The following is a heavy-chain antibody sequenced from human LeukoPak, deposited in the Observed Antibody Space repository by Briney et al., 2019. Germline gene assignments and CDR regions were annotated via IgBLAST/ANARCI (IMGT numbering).Heavy chain of an antibody. CDR2: IYYSGST. D-gene: IGHD6-19*01. V-gene: IGHV4-39*01. Sequence: SETLSLTCTVSGGSISSSSYYWGWIRQPPGKGLEWIGSIYYSGSTYYNPSLKSRVTISVDTSKNQFPLKLSSVTAADTAVYYCASLGADGIAVAGTYLDYFDYWGQGTLVTVSS. J-gene: IGHJ4*02. CDR1: GGSISSSSYY. CDR3: ASLGADGIAVAGTYLDYFDY.